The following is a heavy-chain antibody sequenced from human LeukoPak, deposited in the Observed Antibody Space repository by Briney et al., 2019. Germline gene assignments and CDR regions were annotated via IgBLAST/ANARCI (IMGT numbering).Heavy chain of an antibody. CDR1: GFTFSSYA. Sequence: GGSLRLSCAASGFTFSSYAMSWVRQAPGKGLEWVSAISGSGGSTYYADSVKGRFTISRDNSKNTLYLQMNSLRAEDTAVYYCAKDRPNYDFWSGDDFDYWGQGTLVTVSS. J-gene: IGHJ4*02. CDR3: AKDRPNYDFWSGDDFDY. D-gene: IGHD3-3*01. V-gene: IGHV3-23*01. CDR2: ISGSGGST.